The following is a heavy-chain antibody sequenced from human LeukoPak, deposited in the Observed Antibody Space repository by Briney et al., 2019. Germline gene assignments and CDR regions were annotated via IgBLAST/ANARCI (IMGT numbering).Heavy chain of an antibody. CDR3: ARANAPYYYDSSAPTDY. D-gene: IGHD3-22*01. CDR1: GYTFTSYY. V-gene: IGHV1-46*01. CDR2: INPSGGST. Sequence: ASVKVSCKASGYTFTSYYMHWVRQAPGQGLEWMGIINPSGGSTSYAQKFQGRVTMTRDTSTSTVYMELSSLRSEDPAVYYCARANAPYYYDSSAPTDYWGQGTLVTVSS. J-gene: IGHJ4*02.